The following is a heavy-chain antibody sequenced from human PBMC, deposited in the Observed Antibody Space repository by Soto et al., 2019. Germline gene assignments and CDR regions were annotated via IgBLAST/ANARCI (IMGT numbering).Heavy chain of an antibody. CDR3: AKFRCSSTSCYIGARWFDP. V-gene: IGHV3-23*01. Sequence: GSLRLSCAASGFTFSSYAMSWVRQAPGKGLEWVSAISGSGGSTYYADSVKGRFTISRDNSKNTLYLQMNSLRAEDTAVYYCAKFRCSSTSCYIGARWFDPWGQGTLVTVSS. CDR2: ISGSGGST. D-gene: IGHD2-2*02. CDR1: GFTFSSYA. J-gene: IGHJ5*02.